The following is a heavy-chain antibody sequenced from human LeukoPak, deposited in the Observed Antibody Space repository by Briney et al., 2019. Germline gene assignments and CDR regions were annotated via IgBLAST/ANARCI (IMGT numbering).Heavy chain of an antibody. J-gene: IGHJ4*02. CDR1: GYSISSGYY. V-gene: IGHV4-38-2*02. CDR3: ARVRSGWFDY. Sequence: SETLSLTCTVSGYSISSGYYWGWIRQPPGKGLKWIGSIYHSGSTYYNPSLKSRVTISVDTSKNQFSLKLSSVTPEDTAVYYCARVRSGWFDYWGQGTLVTVSS. CDR2: IYHSGST. D-gene: IGHD6-19*01.